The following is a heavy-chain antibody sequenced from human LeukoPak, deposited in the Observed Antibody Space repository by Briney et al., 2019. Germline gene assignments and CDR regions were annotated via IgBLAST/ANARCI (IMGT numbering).Heavy chain of an antibody. Sequence: GASVRVSCKASGYTFTSSALTWLRQAPGQGLEWMGWINSNTGNPTYAQDFTGRFVFSLDTSVNTAYLHISSLKAEDSAVYYCARPKRLCPSSTCYSDFDYWGQGTLVTVSS. CDR3: ARPKRLCPSSTCYSDFDY. D-gene: IGHD2/OR15-2a*01. CDR2: INSNTGNP. J-gene: IGHJ4*02. CDR1: GYTFTSSA. V-gene: IGHV7-4-1*02.